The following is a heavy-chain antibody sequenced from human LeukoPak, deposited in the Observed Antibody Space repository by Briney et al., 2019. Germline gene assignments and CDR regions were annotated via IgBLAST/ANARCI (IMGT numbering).Heavy chain of an antibody. Sequence: TLSLTRTLSLGSITGGVYYTSSIRHPPGEGMEWIGYIYYSGSTYYNPSLQSRVTISVDTSKNQFSLKLSSLTAADMGVYYCARAGRYLNFDYWGQGTLVTVSS. J-gene: IGHJ4*02. CDR2: IYYSGST. V-gene: IGHV4-30-4*08. D-gene: IGHD3-16*02. CDR3: ARAGRYLNFDY. CDR1: LGSITGGVYY.